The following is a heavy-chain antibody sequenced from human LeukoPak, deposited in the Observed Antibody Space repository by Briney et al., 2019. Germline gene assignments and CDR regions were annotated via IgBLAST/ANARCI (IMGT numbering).Heavy chain of an antibody. CDR3: ARELGIEGYWYFDL. V-gene: IGHV3-13*05. CDR1: GFTVRSYD. CDR2: ISTASNP. D-gene: IGHD7-27*01. Sequence: GGSLRLSCAASGFTVRSYDMHWVRQVAGKGLEWFSAISTASNPHYAASVQGRFTIFRANAENSLYLQMNSLSAEDTAVYYCARELGIEGYWYFDLWGRGTLVTVSS. J-gene: IGHJ2*01.